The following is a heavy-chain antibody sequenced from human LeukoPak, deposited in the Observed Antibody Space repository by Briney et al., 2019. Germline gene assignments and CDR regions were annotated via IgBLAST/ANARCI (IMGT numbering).Heavy chain of an antibody. CDR3: ARDGVPAYYYAMDV. D-gene: IGHD3-16*01. Sequence: GGSLRLSCAASGFTFNAYSMNWVRQAPGKGLEWVSSISSSGDYIYYADSLRGRFTISRDNAKNSLFLQLNSLRAEDTAVYYCARDGVPAYYYAMDVWGQGTTVTVSS. CDR2: ISSSGDYI. CDR1: GFTFNAYS. J-gene: IGHJ6*02. V-gene: IGHV3-21*01.